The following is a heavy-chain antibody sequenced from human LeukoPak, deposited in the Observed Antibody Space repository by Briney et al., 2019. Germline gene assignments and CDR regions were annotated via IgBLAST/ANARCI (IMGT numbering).Heavy chain of an antibody. Sequence: PGGSLRLSCSASGFTFSRYPMHWVRQAPGKGLEWVSVIWHDGNNKDYADSVKGRFTISRDNSQNTLYLQMNSLRAEDTAVYYCARDYSSSSANFDSWGQGTLVAVSS. D-gene: IGHD6-6*01. CDR2: IWHDGNNK. CDR3: ARDYSSSSANFDS. V-gene: IGHV3-33*08. CDR1: GFTFSRYP. J-gene: IGHJ4*02.